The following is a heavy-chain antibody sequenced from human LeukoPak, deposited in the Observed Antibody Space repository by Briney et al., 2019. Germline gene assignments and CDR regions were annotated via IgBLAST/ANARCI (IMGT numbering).Heavy chain of an antibody. V-gene: IGHV4-34*01. CDR2: INHSGST. J-gene: IGHJ5*02. CDR1: GSTFSDAW. Sequence: GSLRLSCAASGSTFSDAWMNWVRQPPGKGLEWIGEINHSGSTNYNPSLKSRVTISVDTSKNQFSLKLSSVTAADTAVYYCARRRKQHPLGPWGQGTLVTVSS. CDR3: ARRRKQHPLGP. D-gene: IGHD6-13*01.